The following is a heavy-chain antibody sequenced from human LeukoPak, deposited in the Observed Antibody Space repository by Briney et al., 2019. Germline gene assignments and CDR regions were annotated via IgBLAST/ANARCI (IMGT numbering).Heavy chain of an antibody. V-gene: IGHV1-69*13. D-gene: IGHD3-10*01. CDR3: ARSREILRETRFDP. CDR1: GYTFTGYY. Sequence: GASVKVSCKASGYTFTGYYMHWVRQAPGQGLEWMGGIIPIFGTANYAQKFQGRVTITADESTSTAYMELSSLRSEDTAVYYCARSREILRETRFDPWGQGTLVTVSS. CDR2: IIPIFGTA. J-gene: IGHJ5*02.